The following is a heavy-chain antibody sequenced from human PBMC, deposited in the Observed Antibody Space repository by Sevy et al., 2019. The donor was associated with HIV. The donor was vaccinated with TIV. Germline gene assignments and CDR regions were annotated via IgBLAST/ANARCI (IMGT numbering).Heavy chain of an antibody. CDR1: GFTFSSYA. J-gene: IGHJ4*02. CDR2: ISGSGGST. V-gene: IGHV3-23*01. Sequence: GGSLRLSCAASGFTFSSYAMSWVRQAPGKGLEWVSAISGSGGSTYYADSVKGRFTISRDNSKNTLYLQMNSLRAEDKAVYYCAKESAYYDSSGYYTDGGYFDYWGQGTLVTVSS. CDR3: AKESAYYDSSGYYTDGGYFDY. D-gene: IGHD3-22*01.